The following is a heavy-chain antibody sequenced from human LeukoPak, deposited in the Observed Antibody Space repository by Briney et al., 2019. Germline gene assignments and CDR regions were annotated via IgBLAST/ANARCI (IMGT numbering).Heavy chain of an antibody. D-gene: IGHD3-22*01. CDR2: TSGSGDTT. CDR3: AKVGAYYYDTSAYYPPHFDY. J-gene: IGHJ4*02. CDR1: GFTFSSYA. V-gene: IGHV3-23*01. Sequence: PGGFLRLSCAASGFTFSSYAMSWVRQAPGKGLEWVSLTSGSGDTTYYADSVKGRFTISRVNSKNTLDLQMNSLRAEDTAVYYCAKVGAYYYDTSAYYPPHFDYWGQGTLVTVSS.